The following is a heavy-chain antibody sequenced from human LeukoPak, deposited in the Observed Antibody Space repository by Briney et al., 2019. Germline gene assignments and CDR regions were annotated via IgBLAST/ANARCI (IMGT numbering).Heavy chain of an antibody. D-gene: IGHD3-10*01. V-gene: IGHV1-69*13. CDR2: IIPIFGTA. CDR1: GGTFSSYA. CDR3: AGDYGYYGSGSYYNRGAFDI. Sequence: ASVKVSCKASGGTFSSYAISWVRQAPGQGLEWMGGIIPIFGTANYAQKFQGRVTITADESTSTAYMELSSLRSEDTAVYYCAGDYGYYGSGSYYNRGAFDIWGQGTMVTVSS. J-gene: IGHJ3*02.